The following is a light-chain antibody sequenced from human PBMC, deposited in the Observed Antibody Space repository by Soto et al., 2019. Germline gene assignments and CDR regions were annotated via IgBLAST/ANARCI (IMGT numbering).Light chain of an antibody. CDR2: GAS. CDR3: QQYGSSPRT. V-gene: IGKV3-20*01. CDR1: QSVSSSH. J-gene: IGKJ1*01. Sequence: EIVLKQSPGTLSLSPGERATLSCRASQSVSSSHLAWYQQKPGQAPRLLIHGASSRATGIPDRFSGSGSGTDFTLTISRLEPEDFAVYYCQQYGSSPRTFGQGTMVDIK.